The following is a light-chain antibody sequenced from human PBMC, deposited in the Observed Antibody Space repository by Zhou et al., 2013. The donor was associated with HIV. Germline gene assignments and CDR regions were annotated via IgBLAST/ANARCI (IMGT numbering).Light chain of an antibody. CDR3: QEFDTLHSFT. CDR2: DIS. V-gene: IGKV1-16*01. CDR1: QGISNY. J-gene: IGKJ1*01. Sequence: DIQMTQSPSSLSASVGDRVTITCRASQGISNYLAWYQHKPGKAPKLLLYDISILESGVPSRFSGGGFGTVFTLTIDSLQPEDSATYFCQEFDTLHSFTFGQGTKVE.